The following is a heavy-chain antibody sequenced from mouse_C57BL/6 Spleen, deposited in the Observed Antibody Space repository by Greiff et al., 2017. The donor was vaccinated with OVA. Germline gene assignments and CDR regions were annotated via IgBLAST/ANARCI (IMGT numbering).Heavy chain of an antibody. V-gene: IGHV3-6*01. D-gene: IGHD2-3*01. CDR3: ARDDGYYAMDY. Sequence: DVHLVESGPGLVKPSQSLSLTCSVTGYSITSGYYWNWIRQFPGNKLEWMGYISYDGSNNYNPSLKNRISITRDTSKNQFFLKLNSVTTEDTATYYCARDDGYYAMDYWGQGTSVTVSS. J-gene: IGHJ4*01. CDR1: GYSITSGYY. CDR2: ISYDGSN.